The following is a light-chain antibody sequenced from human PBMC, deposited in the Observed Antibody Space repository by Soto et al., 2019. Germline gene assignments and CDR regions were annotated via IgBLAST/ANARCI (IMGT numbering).Light chain of an antibody. V-gene: IGKV2-24*01. CDR1: QSLVHSDGNTD. CDR2: QIS. Sequence: DIVMTQTPLSSPVTLGEPASISCRSSQSLVHSDGNTDLSWLQQRPGQPPRLLIYQISNRFSGVPDRFSGSGAGTDFTLKISRVEAEDVGVYYCMQASQFPRTFGQGTKVEIK. CDR3: MQASQFPRT. J-gene: IGKJ1*01.